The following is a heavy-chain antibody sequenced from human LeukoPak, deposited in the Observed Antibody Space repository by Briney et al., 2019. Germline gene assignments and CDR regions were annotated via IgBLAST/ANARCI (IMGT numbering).Heavy chain of an antibody. CDR1: GFTFSSYS. CDR3: ASGGGSRSSTFDCASTSCPVDY. D-gene: IGHD2-2*01. CDR2: ISSSSSYI. J-gene: IGHJ4*02. Sequence: PGGSLRLSCAASGFTFSSYSMNWVRQAPGKGLEWVSSISSSSSYIYYADSVKGRFTISRDNAKDSLYLQMNSLRGDDTAVYFCASGGGSRSSTFDCASTSCPVDYWGQGTQVTVSS. V-gene: IGHV3-21*01.